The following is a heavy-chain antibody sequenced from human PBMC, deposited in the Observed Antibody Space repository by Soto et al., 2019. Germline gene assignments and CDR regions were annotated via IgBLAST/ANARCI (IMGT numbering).Heavy chain of an antibody. CDR2: INTDGSST. V-gene: IGHV3-74*01. J-gene: IGHJ6*03. D-gene: IGHD2-2*02. CDR3: ARSCSSTTCYTNYYYYYMDV. Sequence: PGGSLRLSCAASGFTFSNYWMHWVRQAPGKGLVWVSRINTDGSSTTYADSVKGRFTISRDNAKNTLYLQVNSLRAEDTAVYYCARSCSSTTCYTNYYYYYMDVWGKGTTVTVSS. CDR1: GFTFSNYW.